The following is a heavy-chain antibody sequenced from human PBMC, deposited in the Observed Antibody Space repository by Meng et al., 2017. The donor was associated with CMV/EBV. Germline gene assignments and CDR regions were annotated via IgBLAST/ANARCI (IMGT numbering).Heavy chain of an antibody. CDR1: GFTVSSNY. V-gene: IGHV3-53*01. D-gene: IGHD6-6*01. J-gene: IGHJ6*02. CDR2: IYSGGST. CDR3: ARDEYSSSSVSVAYYGMDV. Sequence: GGSLRLSCAASGFTVSSNYMSWVRQAPGKGLEWVSVIYSGGSTYYADSVKGRFTISRDNSKNTLYLQMNSLRAEDTAVYYCARDEYSSSSVSVAYYGMDVWGRGTTVTVSS.